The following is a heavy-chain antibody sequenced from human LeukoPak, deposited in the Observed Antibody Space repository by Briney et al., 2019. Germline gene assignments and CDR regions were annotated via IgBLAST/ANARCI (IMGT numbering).Heavy chain of an antibody. Sequence: PSETLSLTCAVYGGSFSGYYWSWMRQPPGKGLEWIGEINHSGSTNYNPSLKSQVTMSVDTSKNQVSLKLSSVTAADTAVYYCARDRGYSGYVDYWGQGTLVTVSS. D-gene: IGHD5-12*01. CDR2: INHSGST. CDR3: ARDRGYSGYVDY. J-gene: IGHJ4*02. V-gene: IGHV4-34*01. CDR1: GGSFSGYY.